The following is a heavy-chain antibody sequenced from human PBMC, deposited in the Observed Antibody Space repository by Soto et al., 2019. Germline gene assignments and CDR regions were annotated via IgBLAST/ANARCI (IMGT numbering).Heavy chain of an antibody. Sequence: GGSLRLSCAASEFSFSTYAIHWVRQAPGKGLEWVAVISSDGTNQYYVDSVTGRFTVSRENSKNTLYLEMNSLRPEDTAVYYCATEGYSYAFDYWGQGTLVTVSS. CDR3: ATEGYSYAFDY. CDR1: EFSFSTYA. J-gene: IGHJ4*02. CDR2: ISSDGTNQ. V-gene: IGHV3-30-3*01. D-gene: IGHD5-18*01.